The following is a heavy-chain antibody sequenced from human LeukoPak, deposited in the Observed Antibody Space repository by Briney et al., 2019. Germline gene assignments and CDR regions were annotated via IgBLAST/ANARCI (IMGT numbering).Heavy chain of an antibody. D-gene: IGHD3-22*01. CDR3: AKDKHDNNWFDP. CDR2: ISSSSSYI. Sequence: GGSLRLSCAASGFTFSSYSMNWVRQAPGKGLEWVSSISSSSSYIYYADSVKGRFTISRDNSKNTLYLQMNSLRAEDTAVYYCAKDKHDNNWFDPWGQGTLVTVSS. J-gene: IGHJ5*02. CDR1: GFTFSSYS. V-gene: IGHV3-21*04.